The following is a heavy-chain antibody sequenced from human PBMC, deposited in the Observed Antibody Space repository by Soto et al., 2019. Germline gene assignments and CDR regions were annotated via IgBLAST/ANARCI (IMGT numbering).Heavy chain of an antibody. CDR2: ISSSSSTI. V-gene: IGHV3-48*01. CDR3: AREGMAVAGTPYYYYMDV. CDR1: GFTFSSYS. Sequence: EVQLVESGGGLVQPGGSLRLSCAASGFTFSSYSMNWVRQAPGKGLEWVSYISSSSSTIYYADSVKGRFTISRDNAKISLYLQMNSLRAEDTAVYYCAREGMAVAGTPYYYYMDVWGKGTTVTVSS. D-gene: IGHD6-19*01. J-gene: IGHJ6*03.